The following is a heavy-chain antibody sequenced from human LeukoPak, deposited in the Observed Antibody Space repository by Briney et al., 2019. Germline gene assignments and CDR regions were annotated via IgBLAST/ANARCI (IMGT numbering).Heavy chain of an antibody. CDR3: ARRVCGGDCYSGEEHFDY. Sequence: GGSLRLSCAAFGFMFDDHAMHWVRQAPGKGLEWVSGIGWNTGSLDYVDSVKGRFTISRNNAKNSLYLQMNSLRAEDTAVYYCARRVCGGDCYSGEEHFDYWGQGTLVTVSS. D-gene: IGHD2-21*02. V-gene: IGHV3-9*01. CDR1: GFMFDDHA. CDR2: IGWNTGSL. J-gene: IGHJ4*02.